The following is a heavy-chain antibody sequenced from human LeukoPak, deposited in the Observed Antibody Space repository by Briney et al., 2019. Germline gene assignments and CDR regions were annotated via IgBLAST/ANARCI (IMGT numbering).Heavy chain of an antibody. Sequence: SETLSLTCTVSGGSISSSSYYWGWIRQPPGKGLEWIGSIYYSGSTYYNPSLKSRVTISVDTSKNQFSLKLSSVTAADTAVYYCERTPVWGSGSYFDLWGRGTLVTVS. D-gene: IGHD3-10*01. CDR3: ERTPVWGSGSYFDL. CDR1: GGSISSSSYY. V-gene: IGHV4-39*01. CDR2: IYYSGST. J-gene: IGHJ2*01.